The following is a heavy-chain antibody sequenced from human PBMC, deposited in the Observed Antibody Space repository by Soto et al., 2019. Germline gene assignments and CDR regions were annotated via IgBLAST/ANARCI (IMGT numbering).Heavy chain of an antibody. Sequence: ASVKVSCKASGYTFTSYDINWVRQATGQGLEWMGWMNPNSGNTGYAQKFQGRVTMTRNTSISTAYMELSSLRSEDTAAYYCAITQGDYYYYYMDVWGKGTTVTVSS. CDR2: MNPNSGNT. CDR1: GYTFTSYD. CDR3: AITQGDYYYYYMDV. J-gene: IGHJ6*03. V-gene: IGHV1-8*01.